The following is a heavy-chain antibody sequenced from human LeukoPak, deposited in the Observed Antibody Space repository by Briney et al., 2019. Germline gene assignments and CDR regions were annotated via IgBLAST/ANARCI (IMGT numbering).Heavy chain of an antibody. CDR1: GGSISSYY. V-gene: IGHV4-59*08. CDR3: AGHHARNTVDF. J-gene: IGHJ4*02. Sequence: SETLSLTCTVSGGSISSYYWSWIRQPPGKGLEWIAYIYDIGSINYNPFLKSRATISLDTSKNQLHLKLSSVAAADTAVYYCAGHHARNTVDFWGQGTLVTVSS. D-gene: IGHD2/OR15-2a*01. CDR2: IYDIGSI.